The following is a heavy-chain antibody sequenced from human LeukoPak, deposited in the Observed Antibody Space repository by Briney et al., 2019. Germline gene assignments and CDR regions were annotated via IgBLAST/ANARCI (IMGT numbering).Heavy chain of an antibody. J-gene: IGHJ5*02. V-gene: IGHV1-3*01. CDR3: ARDYTYHDFRRTSGRFDP. CDR1: GCTFTSYA. CDR2: INAGNGNT. D-gene: IGHD3-3*01. Sequence: ASVKVSCKASGCTFTSYAMHWVRQAPGQRLEWMGWINAGNGNTKYSQKFQGRVTITRDTSASTAYMELSSLRSEDTAVYYCARDYTYHDFRRTSGRFDPWGQGTLVTVSS.